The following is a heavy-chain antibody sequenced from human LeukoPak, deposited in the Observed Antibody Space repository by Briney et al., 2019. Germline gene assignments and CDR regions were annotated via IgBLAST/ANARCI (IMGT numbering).Heavy chain of an antibody. CDR1: GTSISGDY. D-gene: IGHD2/OR15-2a*01. J-gene: IGHJ4*02. Sequence: TLSLTCTVSGTSISGDYWRWIRQPPGKGLEWIGYVYFTGDTNSNPSLKNRVTISMDTSKNQVSLKVTSVTAADTAVYYCARHPFSSPFDYWGQGTLVAVSS. CDR3: ARHPFSSPFDY. CDR2: VYFTGDT. V-gene: IGHV4-59*08.